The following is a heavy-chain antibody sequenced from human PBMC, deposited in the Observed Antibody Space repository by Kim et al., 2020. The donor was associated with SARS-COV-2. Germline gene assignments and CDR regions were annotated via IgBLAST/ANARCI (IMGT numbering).Heavy chain of an antibody. V-gene: IGHV4-31*02. CDR3: ATHDYGDYEGWYFDY. Sequence: PSLKSRVTISVDTSKNQFSLKLSSVTAADTAVYYCATHDYGDYEGWYFDYWGQGTLVTVSS. D-gene: IGHD4-17*01. J-gene: IGHJ4*02.